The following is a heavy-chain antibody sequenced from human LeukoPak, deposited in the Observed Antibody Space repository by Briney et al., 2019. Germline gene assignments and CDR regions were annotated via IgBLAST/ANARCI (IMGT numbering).Heavy chain of an antibody. Sequence: GGSLRLSCAASGFTFSSYSMNWVRQAPGKGLEWVSSISSSSSYIYYADSVKGRFTISRDNAKNSLYLQMNSLRAEDTAVYYCARDLRAYCGGDCPCDYWGEGTLVTDSS. J-gene: IGHJ4*02. D-gene: IGHD2-21*01. V-gene: IGHV3-21*01. CDR1: GFTFSSYS. CDR3: ARDLRAYCGGDCPCDY. CDR2: ISSSSSYI.